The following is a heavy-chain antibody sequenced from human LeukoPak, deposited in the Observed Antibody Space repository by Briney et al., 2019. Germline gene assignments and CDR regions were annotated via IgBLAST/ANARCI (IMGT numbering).Heavy chain of an antibody. D-gene: IGHD3-10*01. V-gene: IGHV3-33*06. Sequence: GGSLRLSCAASGFTFSSYGMHWVRQAPGKGLEWVAVIWYDGSNKYYADSVKGRFTISRDNSKNTLYLQMNSLRAEDTAVYYCAKDNYGSGSYTVDYWGQGTLVTVSS. J-gene: IGHJ4*02. CDR3: AKDNYGSGSYTVDY. CDR1: GFTFSSYG. CDR2: IWYDGSNK.